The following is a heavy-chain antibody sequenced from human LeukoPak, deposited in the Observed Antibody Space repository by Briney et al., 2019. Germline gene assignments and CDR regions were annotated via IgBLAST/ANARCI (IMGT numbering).Heavy chain of an antibody. J-gene: IGHJ2*01. D-gene: IGHD4-17*01. CDR2: ISSSGATI. CDR3: SRDVGDYGDPEGYFDL. V-gene: IGHV3-11*01. Sequence: GGTLRLSCAASGFTFSDYYMSWVRQAQGKGLEWVSYISSSGATIYYADSVKGRFTISRNNAKNSLYLQMNTLRGEDTAVYYWSRDVGDYGDPEGYFDLWGRGTLVTVSS. CDR1: GFTFSDYY.